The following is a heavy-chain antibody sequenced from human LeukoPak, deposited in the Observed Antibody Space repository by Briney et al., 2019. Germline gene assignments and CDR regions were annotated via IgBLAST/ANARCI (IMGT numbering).Heavy chain of an antibody. J-gene: IGHJ4*02. CDR3: ARGRRIAAAGFGSYFDY. Sequence: SETLSLTCAVYGGSFRGYYWSWIRQPPGKGLEWIGEINHSGSTNYNPSLKSRVTISVDTSKNQFSLKLSSVTAADTAVYYCARGRRIAAAGFGSYFDYWGQGTLVTVSS. V-gene: IGHV4-34*01. CDR1: GGSFRGYY. CDR2: INHSGST. D-gene: IGHD6-13*01.